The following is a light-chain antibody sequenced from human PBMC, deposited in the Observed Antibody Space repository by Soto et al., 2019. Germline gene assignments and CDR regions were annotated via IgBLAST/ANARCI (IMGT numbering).Light chain of an antibody. CDR2: DVT. CDR1: SSDVGGYNY. J-gene: IGLJ1*01. V-gene: IGLV2-11*01. Sequence: QSALTQPRSVSGSPGQSVTISCTGTSSDVGGYNYVSWYQQNPGKAPKLMIHDVTKRPSGVPDRFSGSKSGNTASLTISGLQAEGEADYYCCSYAGNYTYVFGTGTKLTVL. CDR3: CSYAGNYTYV.